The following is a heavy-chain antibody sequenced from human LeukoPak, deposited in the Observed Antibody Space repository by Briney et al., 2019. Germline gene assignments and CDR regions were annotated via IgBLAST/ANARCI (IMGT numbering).Heavy chain of an antibody. CDR1: GFTFSSYA. D-gene: IGHD3-3*01. J-gene: IGHJ6*02. CDR3: AKDLAPGVLRFSEWSGGGMDV. V-gene: IGHV3-23*01. Sequence: GGSLRLSCAASGFTFSSYAMSWVRQAPGKGLEWVSAISGSGGSTYYADSVKGRFTISRDNSKNTLYLQMNSLRAEDTAVYYCAKDLAPGVLRFSEWSGGGMDVWGQGTTVTVSS. CDR2: ISGSGGST.